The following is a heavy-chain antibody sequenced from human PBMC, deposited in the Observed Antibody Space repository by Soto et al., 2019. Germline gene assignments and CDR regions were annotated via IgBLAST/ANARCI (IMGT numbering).Heavy chain of an antibody. Sequence: SETLSLTCTVSGGSISSSSYYWGWIRQPPGKGLEWIGSIYYSGSTYYNPSLKSRVTISVDTSKNQFSLKLSSVTAADTAVYYCARPSEYYYDSSGSPPHSSFDYWGQGTLVTVSS. CDR2: IYYSGST. J-gene: IGHJ4*02. V-gene: IGHV4-39*01. CDR1: GGSISSSSYY. D-gene: IGHD3-22*01. CDR3: ARPSEYYYDSSGSPPHSSFDY.